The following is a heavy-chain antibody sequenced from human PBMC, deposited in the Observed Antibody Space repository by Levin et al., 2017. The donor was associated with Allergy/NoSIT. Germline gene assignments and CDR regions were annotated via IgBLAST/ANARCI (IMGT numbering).Heavy chain of an antibody. D-gene: IGHD4-17*01. Sequence: SETLSLTCIVSGGSINTYYWSWARQPPGKGLEWIASIFHSGSSNYSPSLKSRVTISVDSSKNQFSLRLSSVTAADTAVYYCARLGYGDYLGGYMDVWGKGTTVTVSS. CDR2: IFHSGSS. J-gene: IGHJ6*03. CDR3: ARLGYGDYLGGYMDV. V-gene: IGHV4-59*01. CDR1: GGSINTYY.